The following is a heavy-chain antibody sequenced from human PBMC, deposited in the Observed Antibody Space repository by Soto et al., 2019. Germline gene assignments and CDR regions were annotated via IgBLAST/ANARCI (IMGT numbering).Heavy chain of an antibody. Sequence: ASVKVSCKSSGNTFTGYYIHWVRQAPGQGLECMGWISPNSGGTNYAQKFQGRVTMTRDKSISTAYMELSRLRSDDTAVYYCARGEYSYGQYLFDYWGQGTLVTVSS. J-gene: IGHJ4*02. CDR3: ARGEYSYGQYLFDY. D-gene: IGHD5-18*01. V-gene: IGHV1-2*02. CDR2: ISPNSGGT. CDR1: GNTFTGYY.